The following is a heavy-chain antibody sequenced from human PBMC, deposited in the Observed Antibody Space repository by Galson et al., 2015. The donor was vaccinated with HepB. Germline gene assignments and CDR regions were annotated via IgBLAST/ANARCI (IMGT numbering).Heavy chain of an antibody. D-gene: IGHD5-18*01. CDR1: GFNFRAYS. V-gene: IGHV3-30*04. CDR3: AREDRNGYDYFDY. J-gene: IGHJ4*02. CDR2: ISYNGDTR. Sequence: SLRLSCAVTGFNFRAYSMHWVRQTPGKGLEWMSSISYNGDTRNYVDSVKGRFTTSRDNSKNTLYLQLSGLKPEDTAVYYCAREDRNGYDYFDYWGQGTLVSVSP.